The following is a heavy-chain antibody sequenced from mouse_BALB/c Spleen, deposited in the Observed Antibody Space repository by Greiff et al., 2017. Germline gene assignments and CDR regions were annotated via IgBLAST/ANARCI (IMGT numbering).Heavy chain of an antibody. D-gene: IGHD2-4*01. Sequence: VQLQQSGAELVKPGASVKLSCTASGFNIKDTYMHWVQQRPEQGLEWIGRIDPANGNTKYDPKFQGKATITADTSSNTAYLQLSSLTSEDTAVYYCARAYDYDGNAMDYWGQGTSVTVSS. V-gene: IGHV14-3*02. CDR3: ARAYDYDGNAMDY. CDR2: IDPANGNT. J-gene: IGHJ4*01. CDR1: GFNIKDTY.